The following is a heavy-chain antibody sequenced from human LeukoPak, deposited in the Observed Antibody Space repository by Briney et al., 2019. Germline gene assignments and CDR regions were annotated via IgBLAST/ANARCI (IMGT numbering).Heavy chain of an antibody. D-gene: IGHD3-16*01. CDR3: ATDNGPWGYDALDV. V-gene: IGHV4-59*08. CDR2: IYYSGST. Sequence: SETLSLTCTVSGGSISSYYWSWIRQPPGKGLEWIGYIYYSGSTNYNPSLKSRVTISVDTSKNQFSLKLSSVTAADTAFYYCATDNGPWGYDALDVWGQGTVVTVSS. CDR1: GGSISSYY. J-gene: IGHJ3*01.